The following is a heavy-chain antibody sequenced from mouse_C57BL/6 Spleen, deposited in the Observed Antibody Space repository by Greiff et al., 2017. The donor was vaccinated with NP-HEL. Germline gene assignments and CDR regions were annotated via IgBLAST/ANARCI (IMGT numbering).Heavy chain of an antibody. CDR1: GFTFSDYY. Sequence: DVMLVESGGGLVQPGGSLKLSCAASGFTFSDYYMYWVRQTPEKRLEWVAYISNGGGSTYYPDTVKGRFTISRDNAKNTLYLQMSRLKSEDTAMYYCARQEYYGRGYFDVWGTGTTVTVSS. CDR2: ISNGGGST. J-gene: IGHJ1*03. CDR3: ARQEYYGRGYFDV. V-gene: IGHV5-12*01. D-gene: IGHD1-1*01.